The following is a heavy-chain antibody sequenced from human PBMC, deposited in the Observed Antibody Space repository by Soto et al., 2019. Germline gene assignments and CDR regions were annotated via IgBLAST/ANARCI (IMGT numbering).Heavy chain of an antibody. V-gene: IGHV4-30-2*01. Sequence: PSETLSLTCAVSGGSISSGGSSWSWIRQPPGKGLEWIGYIYHSGSTYYNPSLKSRVTISVDRSKNQFSLKLSSVTAADTAVYYCARVSSSSWYKGNWFDPWGQGTMVTVYS. CDR3: ARVSSSSWYKGNWFDP. D-gene: IGHD6-13*01. CDR1: GGSISSGGSS. J-gene: IGHJ5*02. CDR2: IYHSGST.